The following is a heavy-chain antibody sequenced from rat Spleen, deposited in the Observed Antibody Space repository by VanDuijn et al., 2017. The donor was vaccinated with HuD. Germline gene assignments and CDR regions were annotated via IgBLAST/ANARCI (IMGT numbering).Heavy chain of an antibody. D-gene: IGHD3-4*01. J-gene: IGHJ3*01. CDR1: GFTFSSNW. Sequence: EVKLVESGGGLVQPGRSLKLSCAASGFTFSSNWLNWIRQAPGKGLEWVASLSPDGRNTYYPDKVKGRFVISKDNAKNTGYLQMTNLKSEDTAMYYCTGSNPNWFAYWGQGTLVTVSS. CDR2: LSPDGRNT. V-gene: IGHV5-35*01. CDR3: TGSNPNWFAY.